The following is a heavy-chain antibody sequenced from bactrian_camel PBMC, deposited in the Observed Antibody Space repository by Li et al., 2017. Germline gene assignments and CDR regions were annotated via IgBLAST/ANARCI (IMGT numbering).Heavy chain of an antibody. J-gene: IGHJ4*01. V-gene: IGHV3S1*01. Sequence: HVQLVESGGGSVQTGESLRLSCARSQYPTSTNSMAWFRQSPGKEREGVAALFTGSGRSAYADSVKGRFTISRDNSKSTLYLQLNDLKTEDTGMYYCARVKRGLTDFQRLGIAPPLGPGTQVTVS. D-gene: IGHD8*01. CDR2: LFTGSGRS. CDR1: QYPTSTNS.